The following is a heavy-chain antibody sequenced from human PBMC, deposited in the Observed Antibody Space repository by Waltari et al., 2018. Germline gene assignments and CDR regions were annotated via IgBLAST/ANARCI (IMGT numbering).Heavy chain of an antibody. CDR2: ISGDGTKA. J-gene: IGHJ5*02. CDR3: ARGSDVVEVPAANGVVIGP. V-gene: IGHV3-74*01. D-gene: IGHD2-2*01. Sequence: EVQLVESGGGLVQPGGSLRLSCIASGFPVGNYWMHWVRQSPGKGLVWISRISGDGTKANYADSVQGRFIISRDSAKNILYLQMSNLRADDAALYYCARGSDVVEVPAANGVVIGPWGQGTLVTVSS. CDR1: GFPVGNYW.